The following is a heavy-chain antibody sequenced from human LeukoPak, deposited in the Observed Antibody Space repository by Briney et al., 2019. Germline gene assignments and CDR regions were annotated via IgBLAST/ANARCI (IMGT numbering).Heavy chain of an antibody. CDR1: GGSISSYY. V-gene: IGHV4-59*01. CDR3: ARDSGNYGTNWFDP. J-gene: IGHJ5*02. CDR2: IYYSGST. D-gene: IGHD4-4*01. Sequence: SETLSLTCTVSGGSISSYYWSWIRQPPGKGLEWIGYIYYSGSTNYNPSLKSRVTISVDTSENQFSLKLSSVTAADTAVYYCARDSGNYGTNWFDPWGQGTLVTVSS.